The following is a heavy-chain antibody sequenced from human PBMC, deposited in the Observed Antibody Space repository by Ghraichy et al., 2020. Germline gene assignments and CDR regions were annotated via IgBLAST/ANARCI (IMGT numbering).Heavy chain of an antibody. D-gene: IGHD6-19*01. CDR3: ARGGGLAVAHPTLQH. V-gene: IGHV3-30*04. J-gene: IGHJ1*01. CDR2: ISYDGSNK. CDR1: GFTFSSYA. Sequence: GGSLRLSCAASGFTFSSYAMHWVRQAPGKGLEWVAVISYDGSNKYYADSVKGRFTISRDNSKNTLYLQMNSLRAEDTAVYYCARGGGLAVAHPTLQHWGQGTLVTVSS.